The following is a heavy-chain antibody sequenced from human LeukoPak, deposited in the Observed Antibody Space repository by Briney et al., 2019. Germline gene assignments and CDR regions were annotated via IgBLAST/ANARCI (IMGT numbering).Heavy chain of an antibody. CDR2: IYYSGST. D-gene: IGHD2-8*01. Sequence: ASETRSLTCTVSSGSISSSSNYWGWFRQPPGKGLEWIGSIYYSGSTYYSPSLKSRVTISVDTSKNQYSLRLSSVTAADTAVYYCARLFCTNGVCHFDYWAQGTLVTVSS. CDR3: ARLFCTNGVCHFDY. CDR1: SGSISSSSNY. V-gene: IGHV4-39*01. J-gene: IGHJ4*02.